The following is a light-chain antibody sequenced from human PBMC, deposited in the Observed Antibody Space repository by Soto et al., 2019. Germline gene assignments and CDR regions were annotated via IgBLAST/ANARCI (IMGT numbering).Light chain of an antibody. CDR1: RSDNGASNS. Sequence: QSALTQPASVSGSPGQLITISCAGTRSDNGASNSVSWYQHLPGRSPTLIIYEATNRPSGVSERFSGSKAGDTASRTISGLQADDEAEYFCISYKTDDTFVFGSGTKVTVL. J-gene: IGLJ1*01. V-gene: IGLV2-14*01. CDR3: ISYKTDDTFV. CDR2: EAT.